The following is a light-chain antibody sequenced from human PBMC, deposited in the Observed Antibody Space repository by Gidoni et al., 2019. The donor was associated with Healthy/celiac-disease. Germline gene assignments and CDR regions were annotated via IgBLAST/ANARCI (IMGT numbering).Light chain of an antibody. CDR3: QQSYSTPPXT. V-gene: IGKV1-39*01. J-gene: IGKJ2*01. CDR1: QSISSY. Sequence: DIQMTQSPSSLSASVGDRVTITCRASQSISSYLNWYQQKPGKAPKLLIYAASSLQSGVPSRFSGSGSGTDFTLTISSLQPEDFATYYCQQSYSTPPXTFGQGTKLEIK. CDR2: AAS.